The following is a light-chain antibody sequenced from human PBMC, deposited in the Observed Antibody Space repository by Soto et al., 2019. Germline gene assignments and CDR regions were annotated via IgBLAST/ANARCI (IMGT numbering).Light chain of an antibody. Sequence: EFVLTQSPGTLSLSPGERATLSCRASQSVSRSYLAWYQQKPGQAPRLLIYGASSRATGIPDRFSGSGSGTDFTLTISRLEPEDVAVYYCQQYGSSLFTFGPGTKVDIK. V-gene: IGKV3-20*01. CDR2: GAS. CDR1: QSVSRSY. J-gene: IGKJ3*01. CDR3: QQYGSSLFT.